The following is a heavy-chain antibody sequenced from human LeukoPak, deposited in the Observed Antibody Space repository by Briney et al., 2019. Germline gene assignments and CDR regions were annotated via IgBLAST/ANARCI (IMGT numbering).Heavy chain of an antibody. CDR1: GYTFSSYG. V-gene: IGHV1-18*04. J-gene: IGHJ4*02. CDR2: ISAYNGNT. D-gene: IGHD3-10*01. CDR3: ARDSLPTYYYGSGSYPDYFDY. Sequence: GASVKVSCKASGYTFSSYGISWVRQAPGQGLEWMGWISAYNGNTNYAQKFQGRVTMTTETSTSTAYMELRSLRSDDTAVYYCARDSLPTYYYGSGSYPDYFDYWGQGTLVTVSS.